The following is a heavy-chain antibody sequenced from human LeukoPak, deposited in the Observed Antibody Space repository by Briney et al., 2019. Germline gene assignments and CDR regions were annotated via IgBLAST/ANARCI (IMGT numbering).Heavy chain of an antibody. D-gene: IGHD2-15*01. CDR1: GDSISSGNY. J-gene: IGHJ5*02. CDR3: ARHIVVAGRNWFDP. V-gene: IGHV4-38-2*01. CDR2: MYRSGNT. Sequence: PSETLSLSCAASGDSISSGNYCGWLRRPPGEGLGWIAIMYRSGNTYYNPSLKSRVTISVDTAKNHFSLKLNSLTAADAAVYYCARHIVVAGRNWFDPWGQGTLVTVAS.